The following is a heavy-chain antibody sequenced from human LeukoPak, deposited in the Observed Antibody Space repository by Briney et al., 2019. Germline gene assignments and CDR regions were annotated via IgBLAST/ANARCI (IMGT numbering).Heavy chain of an antibody. CDR2: ISSSGSTI. CDR1: GFTFSSYE. CDR3: ARVRNSSGPRYFDL. Sequence: GGSLRLSCAASGFTFSSYEMNWVRQAPGKGLEWVSYISSSGSTIYYADSVKGRFTISRDNAKNSLYLQMNSLRAEDTAVYYCARVRNSSGPRYFDLWGRGTLVTVSS. V-gene: IGHV3-48*03. J-gene: IGHJ2*01. D-gene: IGHD3-22*01.